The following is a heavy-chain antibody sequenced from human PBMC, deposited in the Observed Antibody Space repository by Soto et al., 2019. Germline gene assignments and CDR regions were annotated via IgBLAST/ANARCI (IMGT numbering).Heavy chain of an antibody. CDR3: ARHSYDFWSGYFPFDP. J-gene: IGHJ5*02. Sequence: GESLKISCKGSGYSFTSYWIGWVRQMPGKGLEWMGIIYPGDSDTRYSPSFQGQVTISADKSISTAYLQWSSLKASDTAMYYCARHSYDFWSGYFPFDPWGQGTLVTVSS. CDR2: IYPGDSDT. V-gene: IGHV5-51*01. D-gene: IGHD3-3*01. CDR1: GYSFTSYW.